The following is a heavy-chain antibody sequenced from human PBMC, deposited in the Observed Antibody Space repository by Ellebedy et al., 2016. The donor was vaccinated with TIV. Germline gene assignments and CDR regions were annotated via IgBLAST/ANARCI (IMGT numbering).Heavy chain of an antibody. CDR1: GFNFNIYG. CDR3: ATQLWNTEF. V-gene: IGHV3-30*03. J-gene: IGHJ4*02. CDR2: MSYDGSNK. Sequence: GESLKISCLASGFNFNIYGMHWVRQAPGKGLEWVAYMSYDGSNKNYADSVKGRFTISRDNPKNTLYLQMNSLRVEDTAVYYCATQLWNTEFWGQGTLVIVSS. D-gene: IGHD5-24*01.